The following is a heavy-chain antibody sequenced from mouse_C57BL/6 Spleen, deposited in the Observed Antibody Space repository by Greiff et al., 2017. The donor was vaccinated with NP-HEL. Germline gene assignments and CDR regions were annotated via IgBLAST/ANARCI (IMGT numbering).Heavy chain of an antibody. CDR3: ARFYYYGSSYFDV. CDR1: GYSFTGYY. Sequence: VQLQQSGPELVKPGASVKISCKASGYSFTGYYMNWVKQSPEKSLEWIGEINPSTGGTTYNQKFKAKATLTVDKSSSTAYMQLKSLTSEDSAVYYCARFYYYGSSYFDVWGTGTTVTVSS. D-gene: IGHD1-1*01. V-gene: IGHV1-42*01. CDR2: INPSTGGT. J-gene: IGHJ1*03.